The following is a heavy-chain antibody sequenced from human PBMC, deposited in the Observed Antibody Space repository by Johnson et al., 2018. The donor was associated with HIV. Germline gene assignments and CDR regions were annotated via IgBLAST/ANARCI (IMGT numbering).Heavy chain of an antibody. V-gene: IGHV3-30*04. CDR3: ANRRGIGDGTTGSLDI. D-gene: IGHD1-1*01. Sequence: QVQLVESGGGVVQPGGSLRLSCAASGFTFSSYAMHWVRQAPGKVLEWVAVIPYDGSNKYYVDSVKGPFPISRDNTKNTLFVQMKSLRPEDTAVYYCANRRGIGDGTTGSLDIWGQGTMVTVSS. CDR2: IPYDGSNK. CDR1: GFTFSSYA. J-gene: IGHJ3*02.